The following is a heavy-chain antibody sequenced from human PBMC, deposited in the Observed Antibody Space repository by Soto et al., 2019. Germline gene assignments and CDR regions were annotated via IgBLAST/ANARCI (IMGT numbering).Heavy chain of an antibody. D-gene: IGHD1-26*01. J-gene: IGHJ6*02. CDR1: GITLSDHY. Sequence: GGSLRLSCAASGITLSDHYMDWVRQAPGKGLEWVGRTRNKATRYTTDYAASVKGRFTISRDESRNSLYLQMNSLKTEDTAVYYCSRAPWDGEDYYGMDVWGQGTTVTVSS. CDR2: TRNKATRYTT. CDR3: SRAPWDGEDYYGMDV. V-gene: IGHV3-72*01.